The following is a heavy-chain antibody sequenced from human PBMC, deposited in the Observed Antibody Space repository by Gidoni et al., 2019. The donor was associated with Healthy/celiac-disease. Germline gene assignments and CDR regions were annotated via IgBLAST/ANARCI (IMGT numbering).Heavy chain of an antibody. CDR1: GYSISSGYY. CDR2: IYHSGST. CDR3: ARQVQAAVGGVWYFDL. Sequence: QVQLQESGPGLVKPSETLSLTCKVSGYSISSGYYWGWIRQPPGKGLEWIGSIYHSGSTYYNPSLKSRVTISVDTSKNQFSLKLSSVTAADTAVYYCARQVQAAVGGVWYFDLWGRGTLVTVSS. D-gene: IGHD6-13*01. J-gene: IGHJ2*01. V-gene: IGHV4-38-2*02.